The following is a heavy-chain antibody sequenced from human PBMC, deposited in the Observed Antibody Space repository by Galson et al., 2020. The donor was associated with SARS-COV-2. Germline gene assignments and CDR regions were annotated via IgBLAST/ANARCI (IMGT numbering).Heavy chain of an antibody. CDR3: ARAYSSSSSDYYYYTDV. CDR2: IYYSGST. CDR1: GGSISSYY. D-gene: IGHD6-6*01. J-gene: IGHJ6*03. V-gene: IGHV4-59*08. Sequence: SETLSLTCTVSGGSISSYYWSWIRQPPGKGLEWIGYIYYSGSTNYNPSLKSRVTISVDTSKNQFSLKLSSVTAADTAVYYCARAYSSSSSDYYYYTDVWGKGTTVTVSS.